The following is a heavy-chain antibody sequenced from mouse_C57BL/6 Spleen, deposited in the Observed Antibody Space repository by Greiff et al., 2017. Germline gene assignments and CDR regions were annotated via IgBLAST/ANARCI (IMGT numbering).Heavy chain of an antibody. CDR1: GYTFTSYW. CDR3: AREVYGSSYGRYFDV. Sequence: VQLQQPGAELVRPGSSVKLSCKASGYTFTSYWMDWVKQRPGQGLEWIGNIYPSDSETHYNQKFKDKATLTVDKSSSTAYMQLSSLTSEDSAVYYCAREVYGSSYGRYFDVWGTGTTVTVSS. J-gene: IGHJ1*03. V-gene: IGHV1-61*01. CDR2: IYPSDSET. D-gene: IGHD1-1*01.